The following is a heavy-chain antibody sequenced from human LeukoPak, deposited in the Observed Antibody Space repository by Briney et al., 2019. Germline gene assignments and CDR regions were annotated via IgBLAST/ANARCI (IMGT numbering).Heavy chain of an antibody. CDR3: ARLRCDSSGWSFPCNWFDP. CDR2: MNPNSGNT. J-gene: IGHJ5*02. D-gene: IGHD6-19*01. CDR1: GYTFTSYD. V-gene: IGHV1-8*01. Sequence: ASVKVSCKASGYTFTSYDINWVRQATGQGLEWMGWMNPNSGNTGYAQKFQGRVTMTRNTSISTAYMELSSLRSEDTAVYYCARLRCDSSGWSFPCNWFDPWGQGTLVTVSS.